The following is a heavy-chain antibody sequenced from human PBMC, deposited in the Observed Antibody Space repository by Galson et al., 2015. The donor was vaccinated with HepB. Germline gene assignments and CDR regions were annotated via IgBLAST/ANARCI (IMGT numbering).Heavy chain of an antibody. CDR2: ISGSGGST. CDR3: AKDRQSITIFGGGFDY. V-gene: IGHV3-23*01. Sequence: SLRLSCAASGFTFSSYAMSWVRQAPGKGLEWVSAISGSGGSTYYADSVKGRFTISRDNSKNTLYLQMNSLRAEDTAVYYCAKDRQSITIFGGGFDYWGQGTLVTVSS. D-gene: IGHD3-3*01. J-gene: IGHJ4*02. CDR1: GFTFSSYA.